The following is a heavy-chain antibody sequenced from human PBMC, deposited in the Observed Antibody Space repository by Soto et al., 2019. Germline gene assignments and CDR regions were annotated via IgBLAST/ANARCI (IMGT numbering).Heavy chain of an antibody. V-gene: IGHV3-9*01. CDR2: ISSDGDTI. Sequence: EVQLIESGGGWVQPGTSLRVSGAASGFTFHEYAMHWVRRAPGKGLEWVSGISSDGDTIAYADSVQGRFTVFRDNAKNSLYLQMNSLRVEDTALYYCTKGGYDFIYYIGMDVWGQGTTVTVSS. CDR3: TKGGYDFIYYIGMDV. CDR1: GFTFHEYA. J-gene: IGHJ6*02. D-gene: IGHD5-12*01.